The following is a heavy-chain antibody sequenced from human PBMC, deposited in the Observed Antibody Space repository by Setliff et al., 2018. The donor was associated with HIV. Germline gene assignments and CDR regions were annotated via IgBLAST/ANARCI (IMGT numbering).Heavy chain of an antibody. Sequence: ASVKVSCKASGYTFTSYYMHWVRQAPAQGLEWMGIINPSGGSTGYAQKFQGRVTMTRDTSTSTVYMELSSLGSEDTAVYYCARDRTARSWFDPWGQGTLVTVSS. CDR3: ARDRTARSWFDP. V-gene: IGHV1-46*01. CDR2: INPSGGST. CDR1: GYTFTSYY. D-gene: IGHD6-25*01. J-gene: IGHJ5*02.